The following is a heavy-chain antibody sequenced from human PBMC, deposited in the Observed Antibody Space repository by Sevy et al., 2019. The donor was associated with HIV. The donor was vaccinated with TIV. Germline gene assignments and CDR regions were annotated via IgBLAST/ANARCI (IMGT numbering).Heavy chain of an antibody. V-gene: IGHV3-23*01. CDR2: ISGSGGST. CDR3: AKGSSRGMVPDDAFDI. CDR1: GFTFSSYA. Sequence: GGSLRLSCAASGFTFSSYAMSWVRQAPGKGLEWVSAISGSGGSTYYADSVKGRFTISRDNSKNTLYLQMNSLRAEDTAVYYCAKGSSRGMVPDDAFDIWGQGTMVTVSS. D-gene: IGHD3-16*01. J-gene: IGHJ3*02.